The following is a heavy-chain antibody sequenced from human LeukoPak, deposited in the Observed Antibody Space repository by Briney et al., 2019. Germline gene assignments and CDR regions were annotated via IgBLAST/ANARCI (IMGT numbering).Heavy chain of an antibody. CDR1: GGSFSGYY. V-gene: IGHV4-34*01. CDR2: INHSGGT. D-gene: IGHD3-3*01. Sequence: PSETLSLTCAVYGGSFSGYYWSWIRQSPEKGLEWIGEINHSGGTNYKPSLKSRITISVDTSENQFSLKLSSVTAADTAVYYCARVSLNYYDFWSGKDTYYFDYWGQGTLVTVSS. CDR3: ARVSLNYYDFWSGKDTYYFDY. J-gene: IGHJ4*02.